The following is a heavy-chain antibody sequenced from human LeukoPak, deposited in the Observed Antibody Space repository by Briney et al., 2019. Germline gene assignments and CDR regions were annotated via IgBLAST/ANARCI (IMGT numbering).Heavy chain of an antibody. CDR3: APRGDIEHSYGYGKWFDP. CDR1: GGSFSGYY. V-gene: IGHV4-34*01. J-gene: IGHJ5*02. CDR2: INLSGST. D-gene: IGHD5-18*01. Sequence: PSETLSLTCAVYGGSFSGYYWSWIRQPPGKGLEWIGEINLSGSTNYNASLKSRVTVSVDSSKNQFSLRLSSVTAADTAVYYCAPRGDIEHSYGYGKWFDPWGQGTRVTVSS.